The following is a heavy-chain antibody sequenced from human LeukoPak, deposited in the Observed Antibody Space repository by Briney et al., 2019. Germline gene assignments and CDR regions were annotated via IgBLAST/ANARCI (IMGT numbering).Heavy chain of an antibody. CDR3: ARDADIAVAGIIDY. Sequence: ASVKVSCKASGYTFTSYVMNWVRQAPGQGLEWMGWINTNTGNPTYAQGFTGRFVFSLDTSVSTAYPQISSLKAEDTAVYYCARDADIAVAGIIDYWGQGTLVTVSS. CDR1: GYTFTSYV. D-gene: IGHD6-19*01. V-gene: IGHV7-4-1*02. CDR2: INTNTGNP. J-gene: IGHJ4*02.